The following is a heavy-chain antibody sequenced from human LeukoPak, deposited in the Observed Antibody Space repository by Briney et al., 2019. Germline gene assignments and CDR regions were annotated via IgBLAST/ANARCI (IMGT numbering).Heavy chain of an antibody. D-gene: IGHD2-2*01. CDR3: ARDQDYCSSTSCYPAVYYYYGMDV. J-gene: IGHJ6*02. CDR1: GFTFSSYG. CDR2: IWYDGSNK. Sequence: PGRSLRLSCAASGFTFSSYGMHWVRQAPGKGLEWVAVIWYDGSNKYYADSVKGRFTISRDNPKNTLYLQMNSLRAEDTAVYYCARDQDYCSSTSCYPAVYYYYGMDVWGQGTTVTVSS. V-gene: IGHV3-33*01.